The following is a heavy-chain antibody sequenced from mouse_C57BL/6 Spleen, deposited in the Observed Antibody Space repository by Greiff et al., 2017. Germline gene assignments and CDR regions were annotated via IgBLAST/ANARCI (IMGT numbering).Heavy chain of an antibody. CDR3: AREDGHDGDFDY. CDR1: GYSFTSYY. CDR2: IYPGGGNT. D-gene: IGHD2-2*01. Sequence: QVQLQQSGPELVKPGASVKISCKASGYSFTSYYIHWVKQRPGQGLEWIGWIYPGGGNTKYNEKFKGKATLTADTSSSTAYMQLSSLTSEDSAVYYCAREDGHDGDFDYWGQGTTLTVSS. J-gene: IGHJ2*01. V-gene: IGHV1-66*01.